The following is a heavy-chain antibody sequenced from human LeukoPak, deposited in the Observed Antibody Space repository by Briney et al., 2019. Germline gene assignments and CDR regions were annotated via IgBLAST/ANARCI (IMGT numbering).Heavy chain of an antibody. CDR3: ATFPPEINTFASGTYTRDY. V-gene: IGHV3-53*01. Sequence: SGGSLRLSCAASGFTLSSTYMSWVRQAPGEGLEWVSVTYSESRTFYTDSVEGRFTISRDNTKNTLYLQMNNLRADDTAVYYCATFPPEINTFASGTYTRDYWGQGTPVTVSS. J-gene: IGHJ4*02. D-gene: IGHD3-10*01. CDR2: TYSESRT. CDR1: GFTLSSTY.